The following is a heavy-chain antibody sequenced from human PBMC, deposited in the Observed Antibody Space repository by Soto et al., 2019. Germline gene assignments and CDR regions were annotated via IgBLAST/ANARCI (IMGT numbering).Heavy chain of an antibody. CDR1: GYTFLHYA. Sequence: ASVKVSCKASGYTFLHYALHWVRQAPGQRPEWMGLINPASGNAQYSQKFQGRFTITRDTSATTAYMELSSLTSEDTAVYFCSRTRYSNGFYFYFDYWTQGSLVTVS. V-gene: IGHV1-3*01. CDR3: SRTRYSNGFYFYFDY. CDR2: INPASGNA. J-gene: IGHJ4*02. D-gene: IGHD5-12*01.